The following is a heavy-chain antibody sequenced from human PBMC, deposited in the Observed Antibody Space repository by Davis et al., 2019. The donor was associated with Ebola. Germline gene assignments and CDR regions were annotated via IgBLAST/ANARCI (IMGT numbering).Heavy chain of an antibody. J-gene: IGHJ4*02. D-gene: IGHD2-2*02. Sequence: PSETLSLTCTVSGGSVSSGSYYWSWIRQPPGKGLEWIGYMYSRGSTNYNPSLKSRVTISVDTSKNQFSLKLNSVTAADTAVYYCARWPSCSSTTCYIDYWGQGTLVTVSS. V-gene: IGHV4-61*01. CDR1: GGSVSSGSYY. CDR3: ARWPSCSSTTCYIDY. CDR2: MYSRGST.